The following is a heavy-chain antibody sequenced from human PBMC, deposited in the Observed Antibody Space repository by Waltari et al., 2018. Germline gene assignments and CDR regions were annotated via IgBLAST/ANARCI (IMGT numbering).Heavy chain of an antibody. CDR1: GYTFTSYA. V-gene: IGHV1-3*03. CDR3: ARAPKGLWSAPVVFDY. CDR2: INACNGNT. Sequence: QVQLVQSGAEVKKPGASVTVSCKASGYTFTSYAMHWVSQAPGQRLEWMGWINACNGNTNYSQEFQGRVTITRDTSASTAYMELRSLRSEDMAVYYCARAPKGLWSAPVVFDYWGQGTLVTVSS. D-gene: IGHD3-3*01. J-gene: IGHJ4*02.